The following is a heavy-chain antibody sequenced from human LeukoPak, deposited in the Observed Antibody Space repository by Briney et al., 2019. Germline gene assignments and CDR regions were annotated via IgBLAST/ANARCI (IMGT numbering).Heavy chain of an antibody. CDR3: ARLLSGWYLLPYFDY. CDR2: INHSGST. V-gene: IGHV4-34*01. Sequence: SETLSLTCAVYGGSLSGYYWSWIRQPPGKGLEWIGEINHSGSTNYNPSLKSRVTISVDTSKNQFSLKLSSVTAADTAVYYCARLLSGWYLLPYFDYWGQGTLVTVSS. D-gene: IGHD6-19*01. CDR1: GGSLSGYY. J-gene: IGHJ4*02.